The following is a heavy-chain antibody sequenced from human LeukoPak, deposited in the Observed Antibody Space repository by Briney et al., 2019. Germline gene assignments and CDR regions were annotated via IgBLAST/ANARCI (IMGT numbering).Heavy chain of an antibody. CDR1: GFTFSSYA. J-gene: IGHJ4*02. Sequence: GGSLRLSCAASGFTFSSYAMSWVRQAPGKGLEWVSAISGSGGSTYYADSVKGRFTISRDNSLNTLHLQMNSLRTEDTAVYYCAREFGHNRWYFDYWGQGALVTVSS. CDR2: ISGSGGST. D-gene: IGHD5-24*01. CDR3: AREFGHNRWYFDY. V-gene: IGHV3-23*01.